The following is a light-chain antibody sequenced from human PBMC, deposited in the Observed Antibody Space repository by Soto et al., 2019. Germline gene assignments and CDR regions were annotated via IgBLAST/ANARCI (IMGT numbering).Light chain of an antibody. CDR2: GNH. V-gene: IGLV1-40*01. CDR3: SSYTSSSTLDV. CDR1: SSNIGAAND. J-gene: IGLJ1*01. Sequence: QSVLTQPPSVSGAPGQRVTISCTGSSSNIGAANDVHWYQQLPGRAPTLLIYGNHNRPSGVPDRFSGSKSGTSASLAITGLQSEDEADYYCSSYTSSSTLDVFGTGTRSPS.